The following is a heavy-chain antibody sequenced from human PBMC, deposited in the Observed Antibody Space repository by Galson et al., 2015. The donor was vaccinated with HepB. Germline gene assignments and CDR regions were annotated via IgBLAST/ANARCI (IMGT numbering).Heavy chain of an antibody. J-gene: IGHJ1*01. V-gene: IGHV3-11*06. D-gene: IGHD3-22*01. CDR2: ISSSSSYT. CDR1: GFTFSDYY. Sequence: SLRLSCAAPGFTFSDYYMSWIRQAPGKGLEWVSFISSSSSYTDYADSVKGRFTISRDNAKNSLYLQMNSLTAADTAVYYCARDFFDDTDDYYPAPVEHWGQGTLVAVSS. CDR3: ARDFFDDTDDYYPAPVEH.